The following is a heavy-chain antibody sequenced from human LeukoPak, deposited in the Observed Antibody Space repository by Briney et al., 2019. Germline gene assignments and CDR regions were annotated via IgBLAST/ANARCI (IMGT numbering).Heavy chain of an antibody. Sequence: GGSLRLSCAASGFIFNNYAMSWVRQAPGKGLEWVSGISGSGGSTYYADSVKGRFTISRDNSKKKLDVQMKSLRAEDTAVYYCARGYTSTSLTFDYWGQATLVSV. V-gene: IGHV3-23*01. CDR1: GFIFNNYA. D-gene: IGHD3-16*02. CDR3: ARGYTSTSLTFDY. J-gene: IGHJ4*02. CDR2: ISGSGGST.